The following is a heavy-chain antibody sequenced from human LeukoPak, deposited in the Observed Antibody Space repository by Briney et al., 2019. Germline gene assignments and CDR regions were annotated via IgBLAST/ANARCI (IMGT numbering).Heavy chain of an antibody. Sequence: GGSLRLSCAASGFTFSRYGIHWVRQAPGKGLEWVAVISYDGGIKYYADSVKGRFTISRDNSKLYLQMNSLRAEDTAVYYCAKKGYSNGWRDSYYFDCWGQGALVTVSS. CDR2: ISYDGGIK. V-gene: IGHV3-30*18. CDR3: AKKGYSNGWRDSYYFDC. D-gene: IGHD6-19*01. J-gene: IGHJ4*02. CDR1: GFTFSRYG.